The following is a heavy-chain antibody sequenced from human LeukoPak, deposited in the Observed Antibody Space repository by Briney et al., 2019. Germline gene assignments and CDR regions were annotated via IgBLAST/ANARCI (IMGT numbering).Heavy chain of an antibody. CDR1: GGTFTNYA. CDR2: IIPMYGTP. CDR3: ARPDKAAQYGPFDY. J-gene: IGHJ4*02. V-gene: IGHV1-69*05. Sequence: SVKVSCKASGGTFTNYAISWVRQAPGQGLEWMGGIIPMYGTPSYAQNFQGKVTITTDESTSTSYLELNSLRSEDTAVYYCARPDKAAQYGPFDYWGQGTLDIVSS. D-gene: IGHD6-6*01.